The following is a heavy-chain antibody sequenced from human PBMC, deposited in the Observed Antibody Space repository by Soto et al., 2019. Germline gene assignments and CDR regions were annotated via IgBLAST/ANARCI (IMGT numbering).Heavy chain of an antibody. CDR3: AKDTAKRGFWPSPSPRIDY. V-gene: IGHV3-30*18. Sequence: GGSLRLSCAASGFTFSSYGMHWGRQAPCKGLEWVAVISYDGSNKYYADSVKGRFTISRDNSKNTLYLQMNSLRAEDTAVYYCAKDTAKRGFWPSPSPRIDYWGQGTLVTVSS. CDR1: GFTFSSYG. J-gene: IGHJ4*02. CDR2: ISYDGSNK. D-gene: IGHD3-3*01.